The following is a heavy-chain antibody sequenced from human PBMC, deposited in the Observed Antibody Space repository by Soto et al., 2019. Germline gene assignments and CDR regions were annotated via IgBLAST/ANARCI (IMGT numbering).Heavy chain of an antibody. CDR1: RVAFIKFI. V-gene: IGHV1-69*01. CDR2: IIPIFGTA. CDR3: AKVRYSSPMGYYYGMDV. D-gene: IGHD6-19*01. J-gene: IGHJ6*02. Sequence: QAQLEQSGGEVKKPGSSVKVSCKASRVAFIKFIVTWVRQAPGLGLEWVGGIIPIFGTANYAQKFQGRVTITADESTSTSYMEVNNLRSEDTAVYYCAKVRYSSPMGYYYGMDVWGQGTTVTVSS.